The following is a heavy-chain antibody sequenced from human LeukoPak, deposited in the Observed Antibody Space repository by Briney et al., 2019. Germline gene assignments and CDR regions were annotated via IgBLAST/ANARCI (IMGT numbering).Heavy chain of an antibody. Sequence: PSETLSLTCAVYGGPFSGYYWSWIRQPPGKGLEWIGEINHSGSTNYNPSLKSRVTISVDTSKNQFSLKLSSVTAADTAVYYCARDPAAAGTYWGQGTLVTVSS. CDR3: ARDPAAAGTY. J-gene: IGHJ4*02. CDR1: GGPFSGYY. D-gene: IGHD6-13*01. CDR2: INHSGST. V-gene: IGHV4-34*01.